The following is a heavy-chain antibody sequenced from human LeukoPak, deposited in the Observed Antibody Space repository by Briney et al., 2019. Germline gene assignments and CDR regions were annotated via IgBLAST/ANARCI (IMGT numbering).Heavy chain of an antibody. CDR2: IKQDGSEK. CDR1: GFTFSTYW. V-gene: IGHV3-7*05. D-gene: IGHD5-18*01. J-gene: IGHJ4*02. CDR3: ARGGYTYTY. Sequence: GGSLRLSCAASGFTFSTYWMTWVRQTPGKGLEWVAKIKQDGSEKYYVDSVKGRFTISRDNAENSLFLQMNSLSAEDTAVYYCARGGYTYTYWGQGTLVTVSS.